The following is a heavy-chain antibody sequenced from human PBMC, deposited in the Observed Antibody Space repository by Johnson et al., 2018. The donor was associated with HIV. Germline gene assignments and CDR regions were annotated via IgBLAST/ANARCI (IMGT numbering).Heavy chain of an antibody. D-gene: IGHD3-22*01. CDR3: AREGYYYDSSGYYGAFDI. Sequence: QMLLVESGGGVVQPGRSLRLSCAASGFTFSSYALHWVRQAPGKGLDWVAIISYDGSNKYYADSVKGRFTISRDNAKNSLYLQMNSLRAEDTALYYCAREGYYYDSSGYYGAFDIWGQWTMVTVSS. V-gene: IGHV3-30*04. J-gene: IGHJ3*02. CDR1: GFTFSSYA. CDR2: ISYDGSNK.